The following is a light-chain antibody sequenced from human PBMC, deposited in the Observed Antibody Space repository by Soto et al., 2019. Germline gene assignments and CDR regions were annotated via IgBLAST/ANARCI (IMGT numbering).Light chain of an antibody. Sequence: EIVRTQSPATLSVSPGERATLSCRASQSVSSELAWYQQRPGQAPRLFIYDAVTRATGIPARLSGSGSGTEFTLTISSLQYEDFAIYYCQRYNSWRPFTFGQETRLEIK. CDR1: QSVSSE. CDR3: QRYNSWRPFT. CDR2: DAV. J-gene: IGKJ5*01. V-gene: IGKV3-15*01.